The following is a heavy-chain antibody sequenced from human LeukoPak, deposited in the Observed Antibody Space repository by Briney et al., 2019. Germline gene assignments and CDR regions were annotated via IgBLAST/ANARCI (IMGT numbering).Heavy chain of an antibody. CDR1: GFTFSSYA. Sequence: GGSLRLSCAASGFTFSSYAMGGVRQAPGKGLEWVSAISGSGRTTYYADSVKGRFTISRDNSKNTLYLQMNSLRAEDTAVYYCAKDKVYSSGRPYQFDYWGQGTLVTVSS. D-gene: IGHD6-19*01. V-gene: IGHV3-23*01. CDR2: ISGSGRTT. J-gene: IGHJ4*02. CDR3: AKDKVYSSGRPYQFDY.